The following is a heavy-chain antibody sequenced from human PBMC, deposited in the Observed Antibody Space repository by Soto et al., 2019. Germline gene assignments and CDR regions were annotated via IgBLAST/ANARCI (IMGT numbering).Heavy chain of an antibody. V-gene: IGHV3-33*03. CDR1: GFIFNEYG. D-gene: IGHD2-15*01. CDR3: ARWGCSGTNCNLNQRSYDL. Sequence: QVQLVESGGGVVQPGMSLRPSCAASGFIFNEYGMHWVRQAPGKGLEWVAVIWYDGSNKYYADSVKGRFTISRDNSKNTMSLQMNNLRAEDTAVYYCARWGCSGTNCNLNQRSYDLWGQGTLVTVSS. CDR2: IWYDGSNK. J-gene: IGHJ4*02.